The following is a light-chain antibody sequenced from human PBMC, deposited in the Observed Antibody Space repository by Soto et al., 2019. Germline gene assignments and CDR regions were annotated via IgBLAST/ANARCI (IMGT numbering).Light chain of an antibody. CDR2: RNY. J-gene: IGLJ3*02. CDR1: SSNIGSNH. V-gene: IGLV1-47*01. CDR3: GAWDDSLSGWV. Sequence: QSVLTQPPSASETPGQRGTISCSGSSSNIGSNHVYWYKHIPGTAPKLLIYRNYLRPSGVPDRFSASKSATSATLAISGLRSDDEADYYCGAWDDSLSGWVFGGGTQLTVL.